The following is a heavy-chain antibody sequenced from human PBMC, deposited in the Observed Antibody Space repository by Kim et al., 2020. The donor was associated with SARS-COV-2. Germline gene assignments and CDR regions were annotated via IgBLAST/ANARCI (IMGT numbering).Heavy chain of an antibody. CDR1: GFTFSSYA. CDR3: AKDKSGGYSYGLFDY. Sequence: GGSLRLSFAASGFTFSSYAMSWVRQAPGKGLEWVSAISGSGGSTYYADSVKGRFTISRDNSKNTLYLQMNSLRAEDTAVYYCAKDKSGGYSYGLFDYWGQGTLVTVSS. CDR2: ISGSGGST. V-gene: IGHV3-23*01. D-gene: IGHD5-18*01. J-gene: IGHJ4*02.